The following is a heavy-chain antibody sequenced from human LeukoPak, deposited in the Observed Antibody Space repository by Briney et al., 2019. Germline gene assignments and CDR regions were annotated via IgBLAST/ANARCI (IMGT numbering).Heavy chain of an antibody. D-gene: IGHD6-13*01. Sequence: SETLSLTCTVSGGSISSGGYYWSWIRQPPGKGLEWIGYIYHSGSTYYNPSLKSRVTISVDRSKNQFSLKLSSVTAADTAVYYCARAYSSSWTDYWGQGTLVTVSS. CDR1: GGSISSGGYY. CDR3: ARAYSSSWTDY. CDR2: IYHSGST. V-gene: IGHV4-30-2*01. J-gene: IGHJ4*02.